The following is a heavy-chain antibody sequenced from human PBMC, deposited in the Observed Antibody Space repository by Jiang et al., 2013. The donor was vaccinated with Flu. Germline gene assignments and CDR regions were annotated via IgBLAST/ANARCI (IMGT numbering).Heavy chain of an antibody. CDR3: AKDDPSTLYRPFRYYYGMDV. Sequence: VQLLESGGGVVQPGRSLRLSCAASGFSFSRYGMHWVRQAPGKGLEWVAIISYDGINKYYGDSVKGRFTISRDNSKNTLHLQLSSLRAEDTAVYYCAKDDPSTLYRPFRYYYGMDVWGHGTTVTVSS. V-gene: IGHV3-30*18. D-gene: IGHD3-16*01. CDR2: ISYDGINK. J-gene: IGHJ6*02. CDR1: GFSFSRYG.